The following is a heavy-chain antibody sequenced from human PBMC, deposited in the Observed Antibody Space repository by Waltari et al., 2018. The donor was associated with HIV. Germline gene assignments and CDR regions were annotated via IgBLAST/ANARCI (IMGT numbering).Heavy chain of an antibody. CDR2: IQHSGNV. D-gene: IGHD4-17*01. J-gene: IGHJ4*02. Sequence: QVQLQESGPGLVRPSGTLFLTCGVTGGSIKRSKWWSWVRQPPGKGLEWIGDIQHSGNVNYNLSLKSRVTFSADRSKNHFSLDLTSVTTADTATYFCARLRDYGDYGHYDFWGRGTLVVVSP. CDR3: ARLRDYGDYGHYDF. V-gene: IGHV4-4*02. CDR1: GGSIKRSKW.